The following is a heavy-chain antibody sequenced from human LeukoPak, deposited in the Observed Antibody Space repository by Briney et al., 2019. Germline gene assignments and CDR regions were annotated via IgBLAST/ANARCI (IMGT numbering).Heavy chain of an antibody. CDR2: MNPNSGNT. D-gene: IGHD6-13*01. CDR3: ARDSSSWYYYYMDV. V-gene: IGHV1-8*03. Sequence: ASVKVSCKASGYTFTSYDINWVRQATGQGLEWMGWMNPNSGNTGYAQKFQGRVTITRNTSISTAYMELSSLRSEDTAVYYCARDSSSWYYYYMDVWGKGTPVTVSS. J-gene: IGHJ6*03. CDR1: GYTFTSYD.